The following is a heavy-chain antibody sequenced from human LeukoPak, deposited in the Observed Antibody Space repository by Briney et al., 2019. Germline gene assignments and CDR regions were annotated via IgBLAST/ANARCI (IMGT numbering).Heavy chain of an antibody. Sequence: GASVKVSCKASGYTFTSYYMHWVRQAPGQGLEWMGWINPNSGGTNYAQKFQGRVTMTRDTSISTAYMELSRLRSDDTAVYYCARALQQWLPGDWYFDLWGRGTLVTVSS. CDR1: GYTFTSYY. D-gene: IGHD6-19*01. CDR2: INPNSGGT. J-gene: IGHJ2*01. V-gene: IGHV1-2*02. CDR3: ARALQQWLPGDWYFDL.